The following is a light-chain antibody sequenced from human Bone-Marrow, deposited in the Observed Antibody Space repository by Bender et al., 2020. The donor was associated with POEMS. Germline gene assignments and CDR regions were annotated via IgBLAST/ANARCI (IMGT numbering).Light chain of an antibody. V-gene: IGLV3-25*03. J-gene: IGLJ1*01. CDR1: ALANRD. CDR3: QAGASADFSSSYV. Sequence: SFQLTQPPSVSVSPGQTAKITCSGDALANRDSYWYQQKPGQTPVLVIFKDNERPPGIPGRFSGSTSGTTVTLTISGVQAEDEADYFCQAGASADFSSSYVFGSGTTVTV. CDR2: KDN.